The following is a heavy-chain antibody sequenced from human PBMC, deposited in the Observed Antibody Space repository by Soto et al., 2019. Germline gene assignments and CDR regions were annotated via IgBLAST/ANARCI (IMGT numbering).Heavy chain of an antibody. CDR2: ISGSGGST. D-gene: IGHD3-9*01. V-gene: IGHV3-23*01. J-gene: IGHJ4*02. CDR3: AKDPSLNYDILTGYYTGPFDY. CDR1: GCTFSSYA. Sequence: GGSLRLSCAASGCTFSSYAMIWVRQAPGKGLEWVSAISGSGGSTYYADSVKGRFTISRDNSKNTLYLQMNSLRAEDTAVYYCAKDPSLNYDILTGYYTGPFDYWGQGTLVTVSS.